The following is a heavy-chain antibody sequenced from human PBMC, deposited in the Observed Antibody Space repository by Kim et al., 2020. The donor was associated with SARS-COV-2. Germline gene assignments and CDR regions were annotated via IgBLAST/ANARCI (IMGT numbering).Heavy chain of an antibody. V-gene: IGHV4-59*01. CDR3: AGMGATLDY. D-gene: IGHD1-26*01. CDR2: ST. Sequence: STNSNPPLKSRVTISVATSKNQFSLKLSSVTAADTAVYYCAGMGATLDYWGQGTLVTVSS. J-gene: IGHJ4*02.